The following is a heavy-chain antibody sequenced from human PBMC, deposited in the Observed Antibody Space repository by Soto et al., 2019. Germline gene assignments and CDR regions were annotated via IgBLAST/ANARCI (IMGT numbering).Heavy chain of an antibody. D-gene: IGHD3-10*01. CDR3: ARHRFGAAALGLDP. Sequence: SLTCTVSGGSISSSSYYWGWIRQPPGKGLEWIGSIYYSGSTYYNPSLKSRVTISVDTSKNQFSLKLSSVTAADTAVYYCARHRFGAAALGLDPWGQGTLVTVSS. CDR1: GGSISSSSYY. J-gene: IGHJ5*02. CDR2: IYYSGST. V-gene: IGHV4-39*01.